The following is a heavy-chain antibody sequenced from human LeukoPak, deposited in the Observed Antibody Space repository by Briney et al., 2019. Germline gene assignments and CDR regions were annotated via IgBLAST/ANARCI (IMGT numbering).Heavy chain of an antibody. CDR2: ISYDGSNK. Sequence: GRSLRLSCAASGFTFSSYAMHCVRQAPGKGLEWVAVISYDGSNKYYADSVKGRFTISRDNSKNTLYLQMNSLRAEDTAVYYCARDGHLGYCSGGSCYWGYFDYWGQGTLVTVSS. J-gene: IGHJ4*02. D-gene: IGHD2-15*01. CDR1: GFTFSSYA. CDR3: ARDGHLGYCSGGSCYWGYFDY. V-gene: IGHV3-30-3*01.